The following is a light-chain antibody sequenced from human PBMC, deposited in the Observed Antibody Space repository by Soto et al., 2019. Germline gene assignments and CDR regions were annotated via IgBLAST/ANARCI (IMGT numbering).Light chain of an antibody. Sequence: QSVLTQPASVSGSPGQSITISCTGTSSDVGGYNYVSWCQQHPGKAPKLMIYDVGNRPSGVSNRFSGSKSGNTASLTISGLQAEDEADYYCSSYTSSSTVLFGGGTQLTVL. J-gene: IGLJ2*01. CDR1: SSDVGGYNY. CDR3: SSYTSSSTVL. CDR2: DVG. V-gene: IGLV2-14*03.